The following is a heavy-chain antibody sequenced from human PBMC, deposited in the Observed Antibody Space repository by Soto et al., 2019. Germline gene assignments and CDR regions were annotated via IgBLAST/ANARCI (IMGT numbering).Heavy chain of an antibody. CDR1: GWSFSGYY. V-gene: IGHV4-34*01. CDR2: INHSGST. J-gene: IGHJ4*02. D-gene: IGHD5-18*01. Sequence: QVQLQQCGAGLLKPAETLSLTCAVYGWSFSGYYWSWMRQPPGKGLEWMGEINHSGSTNYNPSLKSRVTISVDTSKDQFSLKLSSVTAADTAVYYCARVPNTAMGTPNDYWGQGTLVTVSS. CDR3: ARVPNTAMGTPNDY.